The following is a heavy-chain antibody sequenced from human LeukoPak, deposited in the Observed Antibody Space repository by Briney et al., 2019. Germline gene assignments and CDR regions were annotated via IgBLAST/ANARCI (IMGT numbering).Heavy chain of an antibody. CDR2: INQDGTEK. D-gene: IGHD2-15*01. CDR1: GFTFTTYW. J-gene: IGHJ4*02. CDR3: ARPRGCSSTCSNFDY. V-gene: IGHV3-7*01. Sequence: GGSLRLSCAASGFTFTTYWMSWVRQLPGKGLEWVANINQDGTEKYYVDSVKGRFTISRDNAKNSLYLQMNSLTVEDTAVYYCARPRGCSSTCSNFDYWGQGTVVSVSS.